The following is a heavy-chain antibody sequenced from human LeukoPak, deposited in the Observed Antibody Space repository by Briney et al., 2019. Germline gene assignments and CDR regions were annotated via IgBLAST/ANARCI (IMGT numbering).Heavy chain of an antibody. J-gene: IGHJ2*01. V-gene: IGHV3-7*03. CDR3: ARAHSGWINWYFDL. Sequence: GGSLRLSCAASGFTFSSYWMSWVRQAPGKGLEWVANIKQDGSEKYYVDSVKGRFTISRDNAKNSLYLQMNSLRAEDTAVYYCARAHSGWINWYFDLWGRGTLVTVSS. D-gene: IGHD6-19*01. CDR2: IKQDGSEK. CDR1: GFTFSSYW.